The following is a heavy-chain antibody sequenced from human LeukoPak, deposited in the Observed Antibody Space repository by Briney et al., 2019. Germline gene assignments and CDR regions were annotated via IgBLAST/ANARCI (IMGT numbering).Heavy chain of an antibody. D-gene: IGHD6-13*01. CDR1: GYTFTSYD. J-gene: IGHJ4*02. CDR3: ARALSSSWYGSKDY. V-gene: IGHV1-18*01. CDR2: ISAYNGNT. Sequence: ASVKVSCKASGYTFTSYDINWVRQATGQGLEWMGWISAYNGNTNYAQKLQGRVTMTTDTSTSTAYMELRSLRSDDTAVYYCARALSSSWYGSKDYWGQGTLVTVSS.